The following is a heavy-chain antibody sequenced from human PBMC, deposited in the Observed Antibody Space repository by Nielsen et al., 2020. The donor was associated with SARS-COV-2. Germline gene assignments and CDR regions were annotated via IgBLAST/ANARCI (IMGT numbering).Heavy chain of an antibody. V-gene: IGHV4-34*01. CDR2: VHYSENT. D-gene: IGHD6-6*01. J-gene: IGHJ4*02. CDR3: ARRLAYSGSSGDFDS. CDR1: SGSFSGHY. Sequence: SETLSLTCAVYSGSFSGHYWTWIRQPPGKGLEWLGSVHYSENTYYNPSLKSRVTISVDTPKNQVSLKLSSVTAVDTAVYYCARRLAYSGSSGDFDSWGQGTLVTVSS.